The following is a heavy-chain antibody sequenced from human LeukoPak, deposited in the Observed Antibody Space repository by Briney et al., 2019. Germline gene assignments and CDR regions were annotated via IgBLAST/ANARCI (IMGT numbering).Heavy chain of an antibody. CDR3: ARAPLSASPDY. CDR1: GGSISSYY. D-gene: IGHD2-2*01. J-gene: IGHJ4*02. V-gene: IGHV4-59*01. Sequence: SETLSLTCTVSGGSISSYYWSWIRQPPGKGLEWIGYIYYSGSTNYNPSLKSRVTISVDTSKNQFSLKLSSVTAADTAVYYCARAPLSASPDYWGQGTLVTVSS. CDR2: IYYSGST.